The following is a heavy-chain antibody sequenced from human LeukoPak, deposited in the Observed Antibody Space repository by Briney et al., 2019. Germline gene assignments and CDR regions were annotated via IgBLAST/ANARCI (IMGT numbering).Heavy chain of an antibody. CDR2: IFYSGTT. Sequence: YPSETLSLTCTVSGGSITSYYWTWLRQPPGKGLEYIGFIFYSGTTNYNPSLKSRVTISLDTSKNQFSLRLTSVTAADTAVYYCARREGRGSPRGSLDFWGQGALVTVSS. J-gene: IGHJ4*02. D-gene: IGHD3-10*01. CDR1: GGSITSYY. CDR3: ARREGRGSPRGSLDF. V-gene: IGHV4-59*01.